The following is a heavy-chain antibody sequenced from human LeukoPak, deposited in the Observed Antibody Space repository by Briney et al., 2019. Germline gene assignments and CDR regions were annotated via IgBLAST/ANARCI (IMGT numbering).Heavy chain of an antibody. CDR2: IIPIFGTA. CDR1: GGTFSSYA. CDR3: ARATGPTSGHVGY. V-gene: IGHV1-69*13. J-gene: IGHJ4*02. D-gene: IGHD2-2*01. Sequence: SVKVSCKASGGTFSSYAISWVRQAPGQGLEWMGGIIPIFGTADYAQKFQGRVTITADESTSTAYMELSSLRSEDTAVYYCARATGPTSGHVGYWGQGTLVTVSS.